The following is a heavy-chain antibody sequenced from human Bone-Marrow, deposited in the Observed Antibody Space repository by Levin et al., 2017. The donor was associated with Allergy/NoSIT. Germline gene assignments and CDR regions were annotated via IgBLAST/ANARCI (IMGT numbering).Heavy chain of an antibody. D-gene: IGHD2-8*02. CDR3: ARVLDNTGGYCFDY. CDR2: ISDGSANI. Sequence: GGSLRLSCAASGFTFSSYRMSWVRQTPGKGLDWVSYISDGSANILYADSVKGRFTISRDDARNSLYLQMNSLRAEDTALYYCARVLDNTGGYCFDYWGRGTLVTVSS. V-gene: IGHV3-48*01. J-gene: IGHJ4*02. CDR1: GFTFSSYR.